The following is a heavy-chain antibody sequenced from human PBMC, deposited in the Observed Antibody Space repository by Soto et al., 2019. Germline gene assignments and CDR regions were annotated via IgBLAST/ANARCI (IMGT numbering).Heavy chain of an antibody. CDR3: ARDSTRRGACDI. V-gene: IGHV4-34*01. CDR2: INHSGST. Sequence: PSETLSLTCAIYDGSFSVYYWIWIRQSPGEGLEWIGEINHSGSTNYNPSPKSRVTMSVDASKNQFSLKLSSVTAADTAVYYCARDSTRRGACDIWGQGATVTVSS. J-gene: IGHJ3*02. CDR1: DGSFSVYY. D-gene: IGHD4-4*01.